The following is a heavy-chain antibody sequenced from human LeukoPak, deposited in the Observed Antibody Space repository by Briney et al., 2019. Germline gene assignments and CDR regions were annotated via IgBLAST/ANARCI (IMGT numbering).Heavy chain of an antibody. Sequence: GGSLRLSCAASGFTFSSYEINWVRQAPGKGLEWVSYISSGGNTIYYADSVKGRFTISRDNAKNSLYLQMNSLRAEDTAVYYCAREGTAMVSFDYWGQGTLVTVSS. CDR1: GFTFSSYE. J-gene: IGHJ4*02. D-gene: IGHD5-18*01. CDR2: ISSGGNTI. V-gene: IGHV3-48*03. CDR3: AREGTAMVSFDY.